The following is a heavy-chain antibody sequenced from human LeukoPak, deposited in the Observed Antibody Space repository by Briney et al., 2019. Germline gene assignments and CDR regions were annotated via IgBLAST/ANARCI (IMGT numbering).Heavy chain of an antibody. J-gene: IGHJ5*02. CDR3: ARDRGGIAAAGTVWFDP. V-gene: IGHV3-53*01. D-gene: IGHD6-13*01. Sequence: GGSLRLSCAASGFTVSSNYMSWVRQAPGKGLEWVSVIYSGGSTYYADSVKGRFTISRDNSKNTLYLQMNSLRAEDTAVYYCARDRGGIAAAGTVWFDPWGQGALVTVSS. CDR2: IYSGGST. CDR1: GFTVSSNY.